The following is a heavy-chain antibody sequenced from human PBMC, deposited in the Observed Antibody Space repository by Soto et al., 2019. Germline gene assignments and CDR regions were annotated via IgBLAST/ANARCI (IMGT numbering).Heavy chain of an antibody. CDR1: GGSISSYY. V-gene: IGHV4-4*07. Sequence: SETLSLTCTVSGGSISSYYWSWIRQPAGKGLEWIGRIYTSGSTNYNPSLKSRVTMSVDTSKNQFSLKLSSVTAADTAVYYCARDKSSGWYKGNWFDPWGHRTLVTVSS. J-gene: IGHJ5*02. CDR2: IYTSGST. CDR3: ARDKSSGWYKGNWFDP. D-gene: IGHD6-19*01.